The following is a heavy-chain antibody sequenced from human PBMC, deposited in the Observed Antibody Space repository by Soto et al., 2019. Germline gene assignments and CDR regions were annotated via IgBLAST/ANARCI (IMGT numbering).Heavy chain of an antibody. J-gene: IGHJ5*02. CDR1: GYTFTSYG. CDR2: ISAYNGNT. CDR3: ARAGHKTTGHYGEDNWFDP. V-gene: IGHV1-18*01. Sequence: GPSVKVSCKASGYTFTSYGISWVRQAPGQGLEWMGWISAYNGNTNYAQKLQGRVTMTTDTSTSTAYMELRSLRSDDTAVYYCARAGHKTTGHYGEDNWFDPWGQGTLVTVSS. D-gene: IGHD4-17*01.